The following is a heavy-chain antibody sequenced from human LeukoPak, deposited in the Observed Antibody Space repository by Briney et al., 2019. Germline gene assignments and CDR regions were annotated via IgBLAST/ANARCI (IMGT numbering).Heavy chain of an antibody. Sequence: SETLPLTCAVYGGSFSGYYWSWIRQPPGKGLEWIGEINHSGSTNYNPSLKSRVTISVDTSKNQFSLKLSSVTAADTAVYYCARDNLDDFDYWGQGTLVTVSS. J-gene: IGHJ4*02. V-gene: IGHV4-34*01. CDR2: INHSGST. CDR1: GGSFSGYY. D-gene: IGHD1-14*01. CDR3: ARDNLDDFDY.